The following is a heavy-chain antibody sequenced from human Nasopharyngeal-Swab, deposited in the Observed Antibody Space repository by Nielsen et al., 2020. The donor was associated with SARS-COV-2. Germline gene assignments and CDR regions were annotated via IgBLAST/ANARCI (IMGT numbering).Heavy chain of an antibody. Sequence: GESLKISCAASGFIFSNYWMTWVRQAPGKGLEWVANIKQDGGEMYYVDSVKGRFTISRDNAKNSLYLQMNSLRVEDTAVYNCAREGRDGFDYWGQGTLVTVSS. CDR3: AREGRDGFDY. V-gene: IGHV3-7*01. D-gene: IGHD5-24*01. CDR1: GFIFSNYW. J-gene: IGHJ4*02. CDR2: IKQDGGEM.